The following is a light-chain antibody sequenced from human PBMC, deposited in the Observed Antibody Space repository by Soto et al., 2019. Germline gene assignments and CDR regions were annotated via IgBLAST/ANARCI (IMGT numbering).Light chain of an antibody. J-gene: IGKJ2*01. V-gene: IGKV4-1*01. CDR1: QSVLYSSNNKNY. Sequence: DIVMTQSPDSLAVSLGERATINCKSSQSVLYSSNNKNYLAWYQQRPGQPPKLLIYWASTRESGVPDRFSGSGSGTDFTLTITSLQAEDVAVYYCQKYESTPPTFGQGTKLAIK. CDR2: WAS. CDR3: QKYESTPPT.